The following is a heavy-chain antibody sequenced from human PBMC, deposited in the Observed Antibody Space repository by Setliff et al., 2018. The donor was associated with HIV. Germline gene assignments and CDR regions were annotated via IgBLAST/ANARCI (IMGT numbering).Heavy chain of an antibody. CDR2: IVYSGTT. V-gene: IGHV4-39*01. CDR3: VRSGHSGHFDV. J-gene: IGHJ3*01. D-gene: IGHD5-12*01. CDR1: GGSIIINDYY. Sequence: PSETLSLTCTVSGGSIIINDYYWGWIRQSPGKGLEWIGSIVYSGTTYYNVSLESRVTISVDTSRNQFSLKLSSVTAADTAVYYCVRSGHSGHFDVWGQGTMVTVSS.